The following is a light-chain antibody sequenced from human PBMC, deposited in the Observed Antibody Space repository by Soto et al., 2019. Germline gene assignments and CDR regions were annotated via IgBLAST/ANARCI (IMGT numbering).Light chain of an antibody. V-gene: IGKV3-15*01. CDR1: QSVSSN. J-gene: IGKJ1*01. CDR3: QQYNNRPWT. CDR2: GAS. Sequence: EIVMTQSPATLSVSPGERATLSCRASQSVSSNFAWYQQKPGQAPRLLLYGASSRATGIPARFSGSGSGTEFTLTIRSLQSEDFAVYYCQQYNNRPWTFGQGTKVEIK.